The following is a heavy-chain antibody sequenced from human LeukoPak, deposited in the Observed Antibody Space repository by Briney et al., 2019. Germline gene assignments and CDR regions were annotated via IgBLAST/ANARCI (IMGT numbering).Heavy chain of an antibody. CDR1: GFTFSSYG. D-gene: IGHD2-2*01. V-gene: IGHV3-33*01. CDR2: IWYDGSNQ. J-gene: IGHJ6*03. Sequence: GRSLRLSCAASGFTFSSYGMHWVRQAPGKGLEWVALIWYDGSNQYYADSVKGRFTISRDNSKNTLYLQMNSLRAEDTAVYYCARDQSDCSSTSCYNYYYMDVWGKGTTVTVSS. CDR3: ARDQSDCSSTSCYNYYYMDV.